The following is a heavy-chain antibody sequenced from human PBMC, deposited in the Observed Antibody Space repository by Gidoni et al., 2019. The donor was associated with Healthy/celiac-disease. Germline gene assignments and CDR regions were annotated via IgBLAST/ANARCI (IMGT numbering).Heavy chain of an antibody. CDR1: GGSISGYY. D-gene: IGHD2-15*01. Sequence: QVQLQESGPGLVKPSETLSLTCTVSGGSISGYYWSWIRQPAGKGLEWIGRIYTSGSTNYNPSLKSRVTMSVDTSKNQFSLKLSSVTAADTAVYYCARYEGYCSGGSCYGAFDIWGQGTMVTVSS. CDR2: IYTSGST. CDR3: ARYEGYCSGGSCYGAFDI. V-gene: IGHV4-4*07. J-gene: IGHJ3*02.